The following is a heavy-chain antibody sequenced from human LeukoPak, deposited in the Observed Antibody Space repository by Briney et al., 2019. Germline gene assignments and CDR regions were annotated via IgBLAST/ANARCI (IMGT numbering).Heavy chain of an antibody. J-gene: IGHJ4*02. D-gene: IGHD1-26*01. CDR2: RKPDGSES. V-gene: IGHV3-7*01. CDR3: ARDRGRSSFDY. CDR1: GFTCINYG. Sequence: GRSLRLAWAASGFTCINYGIHWIRQARGKGRDLVASRKPDGSESLYVDSVRDRFTISRDNFKNLMDLQLTSLRAEDTALYYCARDRGRSSFDYWGQGTLVSVSS.